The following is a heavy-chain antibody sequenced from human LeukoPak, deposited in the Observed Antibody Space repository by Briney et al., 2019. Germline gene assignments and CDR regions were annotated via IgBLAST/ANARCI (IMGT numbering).Heavy chain of an antibody. CDR2: IIPIFGRP. Sequence: EASVKVSCKASGDTFSSHAISWVRQAPGQGLEWMGGIIPIFGRPNYAQTFQGKVTITADESTSTAYLELSSLRSEDTAVYYCARGGGDNSGYYEYFPHWGQGTLVIVSS. V-gene: IGHV1-69*13. D-gene: IGHD3-22*01. CDR3: ARGGGDNSGYYEYFPH. J-gene: IGHJ1*01. CDR1: GDTFSSHA.